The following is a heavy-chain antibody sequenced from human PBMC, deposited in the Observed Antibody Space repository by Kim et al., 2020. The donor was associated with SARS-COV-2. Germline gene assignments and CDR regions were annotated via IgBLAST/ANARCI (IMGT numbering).Heavy chain of an antibody. CDR3: ASLVSENSAVEY. CDR2: INYSGNT. Sequence: SETLSLTCTVSGDSISRSSNYWGWIRQPPGKGLEWIGSINYSGNTYYNPSLKSRVTISVDTSKNQFSLKMRSVTAADTAVYYCASLVSENSAVEYWGQGT. V-gene: IGHV4-39*01. CDR1: GDSISRSSNY. J-gene: IGHJ4*02.